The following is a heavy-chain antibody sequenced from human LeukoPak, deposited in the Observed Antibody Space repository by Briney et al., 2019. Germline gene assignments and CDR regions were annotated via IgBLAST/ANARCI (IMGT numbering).Heavy chain of an antibody. V-gene: IGHV3-53*01. CDR3: ASKVQY. CDR1: GFTFSAYA. J-gene: IGHJ4*02. CDR2: IYTGGST. D-gene: IGHD1-1*01. Sequence: GGSLRLSCEASGFTFSAYAMTWVRQAPGKGLEWVSVIYTGGSTYYADSVKGRFTISRDNSRNTLYLQMNSLRAEDTAVYYCASKVQYWGQGTLVTVSS.